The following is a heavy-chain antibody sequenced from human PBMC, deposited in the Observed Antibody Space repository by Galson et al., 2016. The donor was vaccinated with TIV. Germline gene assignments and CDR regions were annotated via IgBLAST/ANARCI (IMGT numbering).Heavy chain of an antibody. CDR3: ARDDGYTSGSDY. J-gene: IGHJ4*02. D-gene: IGHD6-19*01. V-gene: IGHV1-2*04. Sequence: QAPGQGLEWMGWINPNTGGTNYAQKFQGWVSMTRDTSINTAYMELSRLKSDDTAVYYCARDDGYTSGSDYWGQGTQVTVSS. CDR2: INPNTGGT.